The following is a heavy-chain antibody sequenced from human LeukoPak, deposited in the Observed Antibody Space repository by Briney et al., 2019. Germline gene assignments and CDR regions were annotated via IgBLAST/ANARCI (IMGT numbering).Heavy chain of an antibody. J-gene: IGHJ4*02. V-gene: IGHV4-34*01. Sequence: SETLSLTCAVYGGSFSGYYWSWIRQPPGKGLEWIGEINHSGSTNYNPSLKSRVTISVDTSKNQFSLKLSSVTAADTAVYYCARGRRGYGSGFDYWGQGTLVTVSS. CDR2: INHSGST. D-gene: IGHD3-10*01. CDR3: ARGRRGYGSGFDY. CDR1: GGSFSGYY.